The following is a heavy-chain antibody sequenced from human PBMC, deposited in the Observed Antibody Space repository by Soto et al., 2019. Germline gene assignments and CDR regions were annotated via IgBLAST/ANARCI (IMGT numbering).Heavy chain of an antibody. V-gene: IGHV3-74*01. Sequence: EVQLVESGGGLVQPGGSLRLSCAASGFTFSSYWMHWVRQVPGKGLVWVSRINTDGSSTSYADSVKGRFTISRDNAKNTLYLQMNSLLAEDTAVYYCARPRYDGSGTHCDYWGQGTLVTVSS. CDR2: INTDGSST. CDR1: GFTFSSYW. D-gene: IGHD3-22*01. J-gene: IGHJ4*02. CDR3: ARPRYDGSGTHCDY.